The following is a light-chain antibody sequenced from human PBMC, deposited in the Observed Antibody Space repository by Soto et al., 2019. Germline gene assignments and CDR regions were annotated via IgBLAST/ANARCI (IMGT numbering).Light chain of an antibody. V-gene: IGKV1-17*01. CDR1: QGIRND. CDR3: QHYNSYPEA. CDR2: KAS. J-gene: IGKJ1*01. Sequence: DIHMTQSPSSLSASVVYRVTITCLASQGIRNDLGWYQQKPGKAPKLLIYKASTLKSGVPSRFSGSGSGTEFTLTISSLQPDDFATYYCQHYNSYPEAFGQGTKVDIK.